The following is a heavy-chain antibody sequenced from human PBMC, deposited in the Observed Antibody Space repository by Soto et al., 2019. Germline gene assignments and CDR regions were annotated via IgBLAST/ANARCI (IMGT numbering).Heavy chain of an antibody. CDR3: PTGWSPSRAKVDY. D-gene: IGHD1-26*01. CDR1: GFTFSAYA. CDR2: ISFDGSNE. Sequence: GGSLRLSCLVSGFTFSAYAMHWVRQTPGKGLEGVAVISFDGSNEYYADSVKGRFTISRDNSKSTLYLQMNSLRVEDTAMHYSPTGWSPSRAKVDYWGQGTLVTVSS. J-gene: IGHJ4*02. V-gene: IGHV3-30-3*01.